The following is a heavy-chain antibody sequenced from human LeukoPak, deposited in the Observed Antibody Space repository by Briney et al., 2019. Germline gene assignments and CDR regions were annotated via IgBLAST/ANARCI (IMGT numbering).Heavy chain of an antibody. V-gene: IGHV3-21*01. CDR1: GCTFSSYS. CDR2: ISSSSSYI. CDR3: ARDLRERGFYYYYMDV. D-gene: IGHD1-26*01. Sequence: GGSLRFSCAASGCTFSSYSMNWVRQAPGKGLEWVSSISSSSSYIYYADSVKGRFTISRDNAKNSLYLQMNSLRAEDTAVYYCARDLRERGFYYYYMDVWGKGTTVTVSS. J-gene: IGHJ6*03.